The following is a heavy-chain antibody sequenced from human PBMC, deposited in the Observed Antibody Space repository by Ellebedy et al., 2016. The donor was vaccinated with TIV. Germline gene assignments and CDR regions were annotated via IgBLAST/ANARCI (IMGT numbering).Heavy chain of an antibody. CDR2: ISGSGGYT. J-gene: IGHJ4*02. CDR1: GFTFSSYA. V-gene: IGHV3-23*01. CDR3: AKPMSGSYTYEAYDN. D-gene: IGHD2-2*02. Sequence: GESLKISCAASGFTFSSYAMNWVRQTPGKGLEWVSGISGSGGYTYYIDPVRGRFTISRDNSKNTLFLEMNSLRAEDTAVYYCAKPMSGSYTYEAYDNWGQGTLVTVSS.